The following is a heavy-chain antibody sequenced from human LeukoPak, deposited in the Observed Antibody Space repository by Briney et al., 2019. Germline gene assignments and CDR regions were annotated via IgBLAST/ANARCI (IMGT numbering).Heavy chain of an antibody. V-gene: IGHV3-48*04. D-gene: IGHD3-22*01. J-gene: IGHJ4*02. CDR2: ISSSGSTI. Sequence: PGGSLRLSCAASGFTFSSYSMNWVRQAPGKGLEWVSYISSSGSTIYYADSVKGRFTISRDNAKNSLYLQMNSLRAEDTAVYYCARNTYYYDGTIDYWGQGTLVTVSS. CDR3: ARNTYYYDGTIDY. CDR1: GFTFSSYS.